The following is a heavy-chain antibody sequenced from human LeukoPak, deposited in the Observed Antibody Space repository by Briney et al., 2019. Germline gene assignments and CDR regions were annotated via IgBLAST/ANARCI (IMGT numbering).Heavy chain of an antibody. D-gene: IGHD7-27*01. Sequence: GASVKVSCKASGGTFSSYAISWVRQAPGQGLEWMGRIIPILGIANYAQKFQGRVTITADKSTSTAYMELSSLRSEDTAVYYCAGDLPNWGSWRWGQGTLVTVSS. CDR2: IIPILGIA. V-gene: IGHV1-69*04. J-gene: IGHJ4*02. CDR3: AGDLPNWGSWR. CDR1: GGTFSSYA.